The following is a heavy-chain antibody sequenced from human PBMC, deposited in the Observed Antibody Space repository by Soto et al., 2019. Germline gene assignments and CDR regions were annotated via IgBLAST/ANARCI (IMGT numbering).Heavy chain of an antibody. CDR3: ARSGVSSSWYAYYYYGMDV. Sequence: QVQLQDSGPGLVKPSETLSLTCTVSGGSISSYYWSWIRQPPGKGLEWIGNIFYSGSTRYNPSLKSRVTISVDTSKNQFSLKLSSVTPADTAVYYCARSGVSSSWYAYYYYGMDVWGQGTTVTVSS. CDR2: IFYSGST. V-gene: IGHV4-59*01. CDR1: GGSISSYY. J-gene: IGHJ6*02. D-gene: IGHD6-13*01.